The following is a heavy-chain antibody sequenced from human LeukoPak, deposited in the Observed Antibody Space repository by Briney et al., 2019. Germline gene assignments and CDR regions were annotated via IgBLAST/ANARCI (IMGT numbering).Heavy chain of an antibody. J-gene: IGHJ3*02. CDR3: ARDKFLKLWFGFDAFDI. CDR1: GYIFTTYA. D-gene: IGHD3-10*01. Sequence: ASVKVSCKASGYIFTTYAMNWVRQAPGQGLEWMGWINTNTRNPTYAQDFTGQIVFSLDTSVSTAYLQIDNLKPEDTAVYYCARDKFLKLWFGFDAFDIWGQGTMVTVSS. V-gene: IGHV7-4-1*01. CDR2: INTNTRNP.